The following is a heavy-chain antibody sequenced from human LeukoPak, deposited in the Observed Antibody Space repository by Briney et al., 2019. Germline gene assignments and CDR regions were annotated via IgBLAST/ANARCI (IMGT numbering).Heavy chain of an antibody. Sequence: GGSLRLSCAASGFTFSSYAMHWVRQAPGKGLEWVAVISYDGSNKYYADSVKGRFTISRDNSKNTLYLQMNSLRAEDTAVYYCARAEQWLDAFDIWGQGTMVTVSS. V-gene: IGHV3-30*04. CDR2: ISYDGSNK. D-gene: IGHD6-19*01. J-gene: IGHJ3*02. CDR3: ARAEQWLDAFDI. CDR1: GFTFSSYA.